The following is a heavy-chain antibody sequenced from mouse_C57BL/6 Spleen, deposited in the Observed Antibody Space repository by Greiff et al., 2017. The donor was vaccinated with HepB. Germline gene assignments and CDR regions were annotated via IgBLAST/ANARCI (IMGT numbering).Heavy chain of an antibody. V-gene: IGHV1-82*01. J-gene: IGHJ1*03. Sequence: QVQLKESGPELVKPGASVKISCKASGYAFSSSWMNWVKQRPGKGLEWIGRIYPGDGDTNYNGKFKGKATLTADKSSSTAYMQLSSLTSEDSAVYFCARSQENWYFDVWGTGTTVTVSS. CDR3: ARSQENWYFDV. CDR2: IYPGDGDT. CDR1: GYAFSSSW.